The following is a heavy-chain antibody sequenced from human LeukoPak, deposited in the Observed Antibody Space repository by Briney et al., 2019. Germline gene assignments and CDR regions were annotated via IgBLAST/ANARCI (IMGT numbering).Heavy chain of an antibody. CDR3: ARADSGGLLPIDY. D-gene: IGHD1-26*01. CDR1: VYTFPSYG. J-gene: IGHJ4*02. V-gene: IGHV1-18*01. CDR2: ISAYNGNT. Sequence: GASVKVSCKASVYTFPSYGFSWVGQPPGQGLEGMGWISAYNGNTNYAQKLHGRVTMTTDTSTSTAYMELRSLRSDDTAVYYCARADSGGLLPIDYWGQGTLVTVSS.